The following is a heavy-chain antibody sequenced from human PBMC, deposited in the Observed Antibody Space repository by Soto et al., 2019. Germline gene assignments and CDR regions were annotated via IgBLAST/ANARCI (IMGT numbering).Heavy chain of an antibody. V-gene: IGHV3-11*01. CDR1: GFTFSDYY. CDR2: ISSSGSTI. Sequence: PGGSLRLSSAASGFTFSDYYMSWIRQAPGKGLEWVSYISSSGSTIYYADSVKGRFTISRDNAKNSLYLQMNSLRAEDTAVYYCARVRDYDSQYYYYYYYMDVWGKGTTVTVSS. D-gene: IGHD5-12*01. CDR3: ARVRDYDSQYYYYYYYMDV. J-gene: IGHJ6*03.